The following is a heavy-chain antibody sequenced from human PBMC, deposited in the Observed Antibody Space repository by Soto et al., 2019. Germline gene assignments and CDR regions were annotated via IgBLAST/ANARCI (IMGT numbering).Heavy chain of an antibody. CDR1: GYSFTSYW. D-gene: IGHD4-17*01. CDR2: IYPGDSDT. V-gene: IGHV5-51*01. Sequence: GESLKISCKGSGYSFTSYWIGWVRQMPGKGLEWMGIIYPGDSDTRYSPSFQGQVNISADNSISTAYLLWSSLKASDTAMYYCARIGSTTVTTSQVLYYYYYMDVWGKGTTVTVSS. J-gene: IGHJ6*03. CDR3: ARIGSTTVTTSQVLYYYYYMDV.